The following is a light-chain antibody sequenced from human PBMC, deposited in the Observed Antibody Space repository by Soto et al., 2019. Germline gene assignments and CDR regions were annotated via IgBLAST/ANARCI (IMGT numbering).Light chain of an antibody. V-gene: IGKV3-20*01. CDR2: GGS. CDR3: QQYYSSRT. CDR1: QSVGSRW. J-gene: IGKJ1*01. Sequence: EIVLTQSPGTVSLSPGERATLSCRASQSVGSRWLSWYQQKPGQAPRVLIYGGSNRATGIPDRFSGSGSGTHFTLTISRLEPEDFSVYYCQQYYSSRTFGQVTKVEMK.